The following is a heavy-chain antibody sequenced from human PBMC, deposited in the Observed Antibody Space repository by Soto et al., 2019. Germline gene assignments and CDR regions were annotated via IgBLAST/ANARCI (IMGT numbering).Heavy chain of an antibody. V-gene: IGHV3-30-3*01. CDR2: ISYDGSDK. CDR3: ARGYRDGYNYRDFDY. CDR1: GFTFNNYA. Sequence: GGCMRLSSAACGFTFNNYAMHLVPQAPAKGLEWVAVISYDGSDKYYADSVKGRFTISRDNSKNTLYLQMNSLRAEDTAVYYCARGYRDGYNYRDFDYWGQGTLVTVSS. J-gene: IGHJ4*02. D-gene: IGHD5-12*01.